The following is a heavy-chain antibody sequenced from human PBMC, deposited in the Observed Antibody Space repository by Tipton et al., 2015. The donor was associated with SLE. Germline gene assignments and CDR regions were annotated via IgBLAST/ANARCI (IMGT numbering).Heavy chain of an antibody. CDR3: ARGIAAFPYY. Sequence: TLSLTCAVYGGYFSGYYWSWIRQPPGKGLEWIGEINHSGSTNYNPSLKSRVTISVDTSKIQFSLKVSSVTAAGTAVYYCARGIAAFPYYWGQGTLVTVSS. V-gene: IGHV4-34*01. CDR2: INHSGST. D-gene: IGHD6-13*01. CDR1: GGYFSGYY. J-gene: IGHJ4*02.